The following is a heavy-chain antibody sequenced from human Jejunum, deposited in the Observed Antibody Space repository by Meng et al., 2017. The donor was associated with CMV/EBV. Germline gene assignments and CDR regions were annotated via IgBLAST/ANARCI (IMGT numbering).Heavy chain of an antibody. CDR2: IYYTGRT. D-gene: IGHD2-15*01. CDR3: ARGISDYPYGMDV. J-gene: IGHJ6*02. CDR1: GGSISSHY. Sequence: TVSGGSISSHYWRWIRQPPGKGLEWIGYIYYTGRTNYNPSLKSRVTISVDTSKNQFSLMLSSVTAADTAVYYCARGISDYPYGMDVWGQGTTVTVSS. V-gene: IGHV4-59*11.